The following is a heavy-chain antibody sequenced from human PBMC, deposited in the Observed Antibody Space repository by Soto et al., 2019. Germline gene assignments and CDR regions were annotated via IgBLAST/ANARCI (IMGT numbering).Heavy chain of an antibody. Sequence: EVQLVESGGGLVKPGGSLRLSCAASGFTFSTAWMRWVRQAPGKGLEWVGRIKSKTDGGTTDLAAPVKGRFTISRDDSQNTLHLQLNSLKTDDTAVYYCSTVHRGYYHSKTYCYLDYGVQGTLVTVSS. CDR3: STVHRGYYHSKTYCYLDY. J-gene: IGHJ4*02. V-gene: IGHV3-15*01. CDR2: IKSKTDGGTT. D-gene: IGHD3-10*01. CDR1: GFTFSTAW.